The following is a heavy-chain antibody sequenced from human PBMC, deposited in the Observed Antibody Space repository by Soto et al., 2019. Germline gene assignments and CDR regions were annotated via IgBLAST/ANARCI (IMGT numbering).Heavy chain of an antibody. J-gene: IGHJ6*02. CDR2: INPISGTA. CDR1: GGTFSSYA. Sequence: QVQLVQSGAEVKKPGSSVKVSCKASGGTFSSYAISWVRQAPGQGLEWMGGINPISGTANYAQKFQGRVTTTAAESTSTAYMERSSLRSEDTGVYYCARSEGSRTSLEIYYYSYSGMDVWGQGTTVTVSS. D-gene: IGHD2-2*01. V-gene: IGHV1-69*01. CDR3: ARSEGSRTSLEIYYYSYSGMDV.